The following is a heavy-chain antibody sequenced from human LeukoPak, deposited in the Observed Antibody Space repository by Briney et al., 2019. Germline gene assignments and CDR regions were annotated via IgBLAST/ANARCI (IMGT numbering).Heavy chain of an antibody. CDR2: IYYSGST. D-gene: IGHD5-12*01. J-gene: IGHJ6*02. V-gene: IGHV4-59*08. Sequence: SETLSLTCTVSGGSISSYYWSWIRQPPGKGLEWVGYIYYSGSTNYNPSLKSRVTISVDTSKNQFSLKLSSVTAADTAVYYCARVPSGYGIYYYYGMDVWGQGTTVTVSS. CDR1: GGSISSYY. CDR3: ARVPSGYGIYYYYGMDV.